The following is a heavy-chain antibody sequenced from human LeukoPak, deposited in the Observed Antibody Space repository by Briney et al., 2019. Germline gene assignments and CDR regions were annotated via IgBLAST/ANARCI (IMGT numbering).Heavy chain of an antibody. CDR1: GGSISSHY. D-gene: IGHD4-11*01. CDR2: IYYSGST. CDR3: ARGDYSNYGAYYYYYYYMDV. J-gene: IGHJ6*03. V-gene: IGHV4-59*11. Sequence: SETLSLTCTVSGGSISSHYWSWIRQPPGKGLEWIGHIYYSGSTNYNPSLKSRVTISVDTSKNQFSLKLSSVTAADTAVYYCARGDYSNYGAYYYYYYYMDVWGKGTTVTVSS.